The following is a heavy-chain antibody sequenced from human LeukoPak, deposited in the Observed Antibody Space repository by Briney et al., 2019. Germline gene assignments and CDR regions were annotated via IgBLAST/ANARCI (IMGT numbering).Heavy chain of an antibody. CDR2: ISAYNGNT. Sequence: GASVKVSCKASGYTFINYPINWVRQAPGQGLEWMGWISAYNGNTNYARKLQGRATMTTGTSTNTAYMELRGLRSEDTAVYYCARVGILVAESPWGQGTLVTVSS. CDR3: ARVGILVAESP. D-gene: IGHD6-13*01. J-gene: IGHJ5*02. CDR1: GYTFINYP. V-gene: IGHV1-18*01.